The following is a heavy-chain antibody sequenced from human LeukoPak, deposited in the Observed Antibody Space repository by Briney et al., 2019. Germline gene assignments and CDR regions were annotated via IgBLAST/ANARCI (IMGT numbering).Heavy chain of an antibody. CDR2: ISYDGSSK. Sequence: PGGSLRLSCAASGFTFSSYGMHWVRQAPGKGLEWVAVISYDGSSKYYAGSVKGRFTISRDNSKNTLYLQMNSLRAEDTAVYYCAKDGPTDYYGSGRSFDYWGQGTLVTVSS. CDR1: GFTFSSYG. V-gene: IGHV3-30*18. D-gene: IGHD3-10*01. J-gene: IGHJ4*02. CDR3: AKDGPTDYYGSGRSFDY.